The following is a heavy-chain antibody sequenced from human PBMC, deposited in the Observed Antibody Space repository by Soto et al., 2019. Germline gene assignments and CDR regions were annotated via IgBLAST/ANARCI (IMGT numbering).Heavy chain of an antibody. J-gene: IGHJ3*02. CDR2: IKRSGSG. V-gene: IGHV4-34*01. CDR3: ASFNTLLPPGDSDAFDI. CDR1: PRSFSGYY. D-gene: IGHD3-22*01. Sequence: PSETLSLTCALYPRSFSGYYWIWIRQPPRKRRQWIGEIKRSGSGNYNPCLKSRVTISVDTSKNQFPLKLSSVTAADTAVYYCASFNTLLPPGDSDAFDIWGKGTMVTVSS.